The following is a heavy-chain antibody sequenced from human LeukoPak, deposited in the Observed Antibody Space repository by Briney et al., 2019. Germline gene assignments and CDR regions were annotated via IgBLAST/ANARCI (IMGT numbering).Heavy chain of an antibody. J-gene: IGHJ4*02. CDR3: TRGAGWLIDY. V-gene: IGHV4-59*01. CDR2: FYNSGRS. D-gene: IGHD3-16*01. Sequence: SETLSLTCTVSDDSISNYYRGWIRQPPGKGLEWIGYFYNSGRSTYNPSLKSRVTISADTSKNHFSLKLNSVTTADTAVYYCTRGAGWLIDYWGQGILVTVSS. CDR1: DDSISNYY.